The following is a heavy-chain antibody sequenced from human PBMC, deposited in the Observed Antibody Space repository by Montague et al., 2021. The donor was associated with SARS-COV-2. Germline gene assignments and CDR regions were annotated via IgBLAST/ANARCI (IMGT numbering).Heavy chain of an antibody. CDR3: ATHRQHHNH. CDR1: GGSISGYY. D-gene: IGHD6-13*01. Sequence: SETLSLTCTVSGGSISGYYWTWIRQPPGKGLEWIGYIFYNGDTNYNPSLKSRVSISVATSKNQLSLKLIAVTAADTAVYFCATHRQHHNHWGQGAMVAVSS. V-gene: IGHV4-59*08. CDR2: IFYNGDT. J-gene: IGHJ5*02.